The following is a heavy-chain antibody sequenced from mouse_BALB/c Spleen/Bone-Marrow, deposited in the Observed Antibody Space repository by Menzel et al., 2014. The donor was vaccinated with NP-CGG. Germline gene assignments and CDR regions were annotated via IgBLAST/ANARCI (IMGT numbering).Heavy chain of an antibody. V-gene: IGHV1-82*01. CDR1: INAFSSSW. CDR3: ARRGGNPSFDY. Sequence: SGPEMVEPGASVELSCRASINAFSSSWMNWVKQRPGQGLEWIGRIYPGDGDNNYNGKFKGKATLTADKSSSTAYMQLSSLTSVDSAVYFCARRGGNPSFDYWGQGTTLTVSS. CDR2: IYPGDGDN. J-gene: IGHJ2*01. D-gene: IGHD2-1*01.